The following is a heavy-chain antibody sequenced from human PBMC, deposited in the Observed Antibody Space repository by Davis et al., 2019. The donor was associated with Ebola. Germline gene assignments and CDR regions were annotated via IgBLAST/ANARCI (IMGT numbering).Heavy chain of an antibody. D-gene: IGHD6-13*01. V-gene: IGHV1-69*13. J-gene: IGHJ4*02. CDR1: GGTFSSYA. CDR2: IIPIFGTA. Sequence: SVKVSCKASGGTFSSYAISWVRQAPGQGLEWMGGIIPIFGTANYAQKFQGRVTITADESTSTAYMELSSLRSEDTAVYYCARRGNSSWYITPGYFDYWGQGTLVTVSS. CDR3: ARRGNSSWYITPGYFDY.